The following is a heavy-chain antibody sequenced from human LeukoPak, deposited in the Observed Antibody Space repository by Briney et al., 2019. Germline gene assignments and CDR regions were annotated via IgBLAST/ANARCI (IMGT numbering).Heavy chain of an antibody. CDR3: TRGQLGVYWYFDL. CDR1: GGSIRSFY. J-gene: IGHJ2*01. Sequence: PSETLSLTCIVSGGSIRSFYWSWIRQPPGKGLEWIGHIYYSGSTNFNPSLKSRVTISVDTSKNQFSLKLNSVTAADTAVYFCTRGQLGVYWYFDLWGRGTLVTVSS. V-gene: IGHV4-59*01. CDR2: IYYSGST. D-gene: IGHD7-27*01.